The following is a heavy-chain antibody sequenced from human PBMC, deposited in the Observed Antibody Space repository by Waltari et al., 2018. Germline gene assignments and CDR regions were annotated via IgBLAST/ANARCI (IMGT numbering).Heavy chain of an antibody. D-gene: IGHD1-26*01. J-gene: IGHJ4*02. Sequence: QVQLQESGPGLVKPSQTLSLTCTVSGGSIDSGSYYWSWIRQPAGKGREWIGRIYTSGITNYNPSLKRRVTISVDTSKNQSSLNLSSVTSADTAVYYCASGPLLPKVDYCGQLILVTVSS. CDR2: IYTSGIT. CDR3: ASGPLLPKVDY. CDR1: GGSIDSGSYY. V-gene: IGHV4-61*02.